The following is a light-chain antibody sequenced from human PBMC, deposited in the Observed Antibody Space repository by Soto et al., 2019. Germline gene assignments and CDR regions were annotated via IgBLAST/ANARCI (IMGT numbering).Light chain of an antibody. V-gene: IGKV3-15*01. CDR1: QSFSSN. CDR3: QHGKT. Sequence: EIVLTQSPGTLSLSPGERATLSCRASQSFSSNVAWYQQKPGQAPRLLIYGTSTRVTGIPARFSGSGSGTEFTLTISSLQSSDFAVYFCQHGKTFGQGTKVDIK. CDR2: GTS. J-gene: IGKJ1*01.